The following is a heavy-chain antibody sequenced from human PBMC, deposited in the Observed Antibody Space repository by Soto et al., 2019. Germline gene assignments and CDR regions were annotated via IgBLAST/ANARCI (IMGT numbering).Heavy chain of an antibody. CDR1: GFTFSNFP. CDR3: ARREAVAGANDY. CDR2: ISAINTGT. Sequence: VQLLESGGGLVQPGGSLRLSCAASGFTFSNFPMSWVRQAPGKGLEWVSVISAINTGTYYADSVKGRFTISRDNSKNTLNLQMNSLRAEDTAIYFCARREAVAGANDYWGQGTLVTVSS. J-gene: IGHJ4*02. D-gene: IGHD6-19*01. V-gene: IGHV3-23*01.